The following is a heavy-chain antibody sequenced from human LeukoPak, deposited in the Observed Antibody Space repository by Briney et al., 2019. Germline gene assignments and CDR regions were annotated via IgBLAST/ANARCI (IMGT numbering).Heavy chain of an antibody. V-gene: IGHV1-69*13. CDR1: GGTFSSYA. CDR2: IIPIFGTA. CDR3: TTESVRSQGYYFDSSGYDY. Sequence: SVKVSCKASGGTFSSYAISWVRQAPGQGLEWMGGIIPIFGTANYAQKFQGRVTITADESTSTAYMELSSLRSEDTAVYYCTTESVRSQGYYFDSSGYDYWGQGTLVTVSS. J-gene: IGHJ4*02. D-gene: IGHD3-22*01.